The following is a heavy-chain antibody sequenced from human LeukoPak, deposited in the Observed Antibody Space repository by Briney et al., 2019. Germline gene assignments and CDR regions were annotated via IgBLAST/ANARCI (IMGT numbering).Heavy chain of an antibody. D-gene: IGHD5-24*01. CDR1: GYSFTRYC. CDR3: ARHPRDRYNYNFFDY. CDR2: FYPGDSET. V-gene: IGHV5-51*01. J-gene: IGHJ4*02. Sequence: GESLKISCKGSGYSFTRYCIAWVRQMPGKGRELRGIFYPGDSETIYTPSFQGQVTISVDMSISTAYLQWSSLKASDTAMYYCARHPRDRYNYNFFDYWGQGTLVTVSS.